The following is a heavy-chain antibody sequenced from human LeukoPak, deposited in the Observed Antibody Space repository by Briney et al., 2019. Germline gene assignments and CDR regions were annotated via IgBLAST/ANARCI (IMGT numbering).Heavy chain of an antibody. CDR3: AVAAPFYYYYHMDV. D-gene: IGHD2-15*01. CDR1: GYTFTSYD. Sequence: ASVKVSCKAPGYTFTSYDINWVRQTTGQGLEWMGWMNPNSGNTGYAQKFQGRVTMTRNTSITTAYMELSSLRSEDTAVYYCAVAAPFYYYYHMDVWGKGTTVTASS. V-gene: IGHV1-8*01. CDR2: MNPNSGNT. J-gene: IGHJ6*03.